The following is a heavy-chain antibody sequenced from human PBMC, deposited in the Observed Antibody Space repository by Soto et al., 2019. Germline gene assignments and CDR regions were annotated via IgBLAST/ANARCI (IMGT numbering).Heavy chain of an antibody. CDR2: IYHSGST. J-gene: IGHJ5*02. Sequence: SETLSLTCTVSCGFISSYFWRWIRQPPGKGLEWIGSIYHSGSTNYNPSLKSRVTISVDTSKNQFSLKLSSVAAADTAVYYCARHSYYYGSTYGCWLDPWGQGTLVTVSS. CDR3: ARHSYYYGSTYGCWLDP. D-gene: IGHD3-10*01. V-gene: IGHV4-39*01. CDR1: CGFISSYF.